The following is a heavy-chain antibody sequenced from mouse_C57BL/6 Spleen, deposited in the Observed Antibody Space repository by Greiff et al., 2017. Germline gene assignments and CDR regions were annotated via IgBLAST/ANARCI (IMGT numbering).Heavy chain of an antibody. Sequence: EVKLQESGPGLVKPSQSLSLTCSVTGYSITSGYYWNWIRQFPGNKLEWMGYISYDGSNNYNPSLKNRISITRDTSKNQFFLKLNSVTTEDTATYYCAREVTTVLDYWGQGTTLTVSS. D-gene: IGHD1-1*01. CDR1: GYSITSGYY. CDR2: ISYDGSN. CDR3: AREVTTVLDY. J-gene: IGHJ2*01. V-gene: IGHV3-6*01.